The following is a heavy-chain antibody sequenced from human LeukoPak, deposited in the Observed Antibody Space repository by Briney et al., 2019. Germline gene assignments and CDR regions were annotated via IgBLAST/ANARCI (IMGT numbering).Heavy chain of an antibody. CDR2: IYTSGSA. V-gene: IGHV4-4*07. Sequence: SETLSLTCTVSGGSISSYYWSWIRQPAGKGLEWIGHIYTSGSANYNPSLKSRVTMSVDTSKNQFSLNLSSVTAADTAVYYCASVGKYCNSTNCPPMYAFDIWGQGTMVTVSS. CDR1: GGSISSYY. J-gene: IGHJ3*02. D-gene: IGHD2-2*01. CDR3: ASVGKYCNSTNCPPMYAFDI.